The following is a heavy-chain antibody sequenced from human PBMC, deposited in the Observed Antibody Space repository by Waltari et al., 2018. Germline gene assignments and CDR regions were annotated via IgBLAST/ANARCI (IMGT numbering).Heavy chain of an antibody. D-gene: IGHD1-1*01. J-gene: IGHJ5*02. CDR2: LSGSGGET. Sequence: EVQLLESGGGSAQPGESLRLSCAASGFTFDIYAMSWVRQAPGKGLGWVSSLSGSGGETYYADAVKGRFTVSRDNSKNKVYLQMNNLRAEDTAVYYCTKDLTTAPGNVNWFHPWGQGTLVTVSS. V-gene: IGHV3-23*01. CDR1: GFTFDIYA. CDR3: TKDLTTAPGNVNWFHP.